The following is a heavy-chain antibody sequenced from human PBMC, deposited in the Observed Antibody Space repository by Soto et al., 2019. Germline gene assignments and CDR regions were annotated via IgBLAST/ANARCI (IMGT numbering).Heavy chain of an antibody. J-gene: IGHJ4*02. V-gene: IGHV2-5*02. Sequence: SGPTLVNPTQTFTLACTFSGFSLSTSGMGVGWIRQPPGKALEWLALIYWDDDKRYSPSLKSRLTITKDTSKNQVVLTMTNMEPVDTATYYCTHYSSTSSFDYWGQGTLVTVPQ. CDR2: IYWDDDK. D-gene: IGHD6-13*01. CDR1: GFSLSTSGMG. CDR3: THYSSTSSFDY.